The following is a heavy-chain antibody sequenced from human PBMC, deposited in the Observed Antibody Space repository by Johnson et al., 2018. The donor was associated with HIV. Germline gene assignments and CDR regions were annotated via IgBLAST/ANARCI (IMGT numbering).Heavy chain of an antibody. Sequence: VQLVESGGGVVRPGGSLRLSCAASGFTFDDYGMSWVRQVPGKGLEWVSGINWNGGGRVYTDSVKGRFTISRNDSKNTLYLQMNSLRASETAVCYCARGRDSIGDGGAFDIWGQGTMVTVSS. J-gene: IGHJ3*02. V-gene: IGHV3-20*04. CDR2: INWNGGGR. CDR1: GFTFDDYG. D-gene: IGHD3-16*01. CDR3: ARGRDSIGDGGAFDI.